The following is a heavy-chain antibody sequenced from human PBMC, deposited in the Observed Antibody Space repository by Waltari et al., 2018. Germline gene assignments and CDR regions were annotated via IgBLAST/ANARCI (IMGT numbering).Heavy chain of an antibody. CDR2: INPDRSSI. Sequence: EVQLVASGGDLVPPGGSLRPSCAAFPFSDHWMSWVRQAPGKGLEWVAIINPDRSSIYYLDSVKGRFTISRDNAKKSLYLQMNSLRVEDTAVYYCAGDRESRWGQGTTVTVSS. V-gene: IGHV3-7*01. CDR3: AGDRESR. J-gene: IGHJ6*02. CDR1: FPFSDHW.